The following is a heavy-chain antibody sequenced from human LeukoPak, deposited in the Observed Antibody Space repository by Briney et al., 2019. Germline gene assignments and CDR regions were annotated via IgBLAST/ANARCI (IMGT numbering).Heavy chain of an antibody. J-gene: IGHJ4*02. CDR2: ISGSGGST. Sequence: PGGSLRLSCAASGFTFSSYAMSWVRQAPGKGLEWVSAISGSGGSTYYADSVKGRFTISRDNSKNTLYLQMNSLKTEDTAVYYCTTVRGELLDYWGQGTLVTVSS. D-gene: IGHD1-26*01. V-gene: IGHV3-23*01. CDR1: GFTFSSYA. CDR3: TTVRGELLDY.